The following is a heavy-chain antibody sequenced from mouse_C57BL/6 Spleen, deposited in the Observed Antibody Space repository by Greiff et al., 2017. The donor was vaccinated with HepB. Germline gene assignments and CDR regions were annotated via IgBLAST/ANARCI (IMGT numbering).Heavy chain of an antibody. CDR2: ISDGGSYT. J-gene: IGHJ2*01. Sequence: EVMLLESEGGLVKPGGSLKLSCAASGFTFSSYAMSWVRQTPEKRLEWVATISDGGSYTYYPDNVKGRFTISRDNAKNNLYLQMSHLKSEDTAMYYCAREDGYWGQGTTLTVSS. V-gene: IGHV5-4*01. CDR3: AREDGY. CDR1: GFTFSSYA.